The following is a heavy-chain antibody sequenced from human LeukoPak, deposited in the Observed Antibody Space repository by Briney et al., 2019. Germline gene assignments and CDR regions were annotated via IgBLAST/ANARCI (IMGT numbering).Heavy chain of an antibody. D-gene: IGHD6-19*01. Sequence: SETLSLTCAVYGGSFSGYYWSWIRQPPGRGLEWIGYIYYSGSTYYNPSLKSRVTISVDTSKNQFSLKLSSVTAADTAVYYCARDLSSSGWLYYFDYWGQGTLVTVSS. CDR1: GGSFSGYY. CDR3: ARDLSSSGWLYYFDY. CDR2: IYYSGST. V-gene: IGHV4-30-4*08. J-gene: IGHJ4*02.